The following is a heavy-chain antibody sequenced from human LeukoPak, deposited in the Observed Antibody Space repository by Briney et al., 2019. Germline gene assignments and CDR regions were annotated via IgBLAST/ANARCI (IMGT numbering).Heavy chain of an antibody. J-gene: IGHJ4*02. V-gene: IGHV3-21*01. CDR1: GFTFSRYS. CDR3: ARPSINDYGDFGY. D-gene: IGHD4-17*01. Sequence: GGSLRLSCAASGFTFSRYSLNWARQAPGKGLEWLSSISGTSNSYKYYADSVKGRFTISRDDAKNSLYLQMNSLRAEDTAVYYCARPSINDYGDFGYWGQGTLVTVSS. CDR2: ISGTSNSYK.